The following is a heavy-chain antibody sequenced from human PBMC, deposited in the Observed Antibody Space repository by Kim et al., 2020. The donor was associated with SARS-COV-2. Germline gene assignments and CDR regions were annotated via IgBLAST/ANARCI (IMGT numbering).Heavy chain of an antibody. CDR1: GGSFSGYY. Sequence: SETLSLTCAVYGGSFSGYYWSWIRQPPGKGLEWIGEINHSGSTNYNPSLKSRVTISVDTSKNQFSLKLSSVTAADTAVYYCARGKVREDILTGHDYWGQGTLVTVSS. CDR2: INHSGST. D-gene: IGHD3-9*01. V-gene: IGHV4-34*01. CDR3: ARGKVREDILTGHDY. J-gene: IGHJ4*02.